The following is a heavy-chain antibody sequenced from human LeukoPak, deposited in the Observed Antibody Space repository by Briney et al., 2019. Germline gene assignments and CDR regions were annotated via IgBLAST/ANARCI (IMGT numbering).Heavy chain of an antibody. CDR2: ISAYNGNT. CDR3: ARVRYCSGGSCYYFDY. V-gene: IGHV1-18*01. CDR1: GYTFSSYG. D-gene: IGHD2-15*01. J-gene: IGHJ4*02. Sequence: VAPMKVCCQASGYTFSSYGISWVRQAPGQGLECMGWISAYNGNTNYAQKLQGRVTRTTDTSTSTAYMELRSLRSDDTAVYYCARVRYCSGGSCYYFDYWGQGTLVTVSS.